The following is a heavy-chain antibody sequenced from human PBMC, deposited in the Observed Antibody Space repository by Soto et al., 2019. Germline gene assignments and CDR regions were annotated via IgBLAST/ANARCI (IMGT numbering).Heavy chain of an antibody. V-gene: IGHV4-39*01. D-gene: IGHD2-2*01. J-gene: IGHJ4*02. CDR3: ARNWNLALVPAAYFDS. Sequence: SETLSLTCTVSNDSVLTSIYYWAWIRQPPGKGLEWIGTVYYTGTTYYNPSLQSRVTISIDTSKNQFSLNLDSVTAADTAVYYCARNWNLALVPAAYFDSWGQGTMVTVS. CDR1: NDSVLTSIYY. CDR2: VYYTGTT.